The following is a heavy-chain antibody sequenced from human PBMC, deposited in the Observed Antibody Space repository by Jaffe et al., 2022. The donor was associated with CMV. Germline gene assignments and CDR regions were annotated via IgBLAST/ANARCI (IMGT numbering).Heavy chain of an antibody. Sequence: EVQLLESGGGLVQPGGSLRLSCAASGFTFSSYAMSWVRQAPGKGLEWVSAISGSGGSTYYADSVKGRFTISRDNSKNTLYLQMNSLRAEDTAVYYCAKGYTMIVVHKYYFDYWGQGTLVTVSS. CDR2: ISGSGGST. J-gene: IGHJ4*02. CDR3: AKGYTMIVVHKYYFDY. V-gene: IGHV3-23*01. CDR1: GFTFSSYA. D-gene: IGHD3-22*01.